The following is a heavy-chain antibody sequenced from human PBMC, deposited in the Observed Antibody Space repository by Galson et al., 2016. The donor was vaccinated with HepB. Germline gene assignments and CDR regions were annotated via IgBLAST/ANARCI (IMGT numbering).Heavy chain of an antibody. Sequence: SLRLSCAASGFSFSSYDMNWVRQAPGKGLEWVSIISANGEAAYYTDSVKGRFTISRDNSKNTLSLQVNSLRAEDTAVDYCARRAEYALGNFWYIYGMDVWVQGTTVTVSS. V-gene: IGHV3-23*01. D-gene: IGHD2-8*01. CDR3: ARRAEYALGNFWYIYGMDV. J-gene: IGHJ6*02. CDR1: GFSFSSYD. CDR2: ISANGEAA.